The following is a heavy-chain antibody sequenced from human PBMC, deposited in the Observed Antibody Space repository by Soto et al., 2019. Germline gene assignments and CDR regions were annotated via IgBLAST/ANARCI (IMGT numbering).Heavy chain of an antibody. CDR1: GYTFTGYY. Sequence: QVQLVQSGAEVKKPGASVKVSCKASGYTFTGYYMHWVRQAPGQGLEWMGWINPNSGGTNYAQKFQGWVTMTRDTSISTGYMELSRLRSDDTAVYYCARDLSSSTQSAEDYYCGMDVWGQGTTVTVSS. CDR3: ARDLSSSTQSAEDYYCGMDV. V-gene: IGHV1-2*04. D-gene: IGHD6-6*01. J-gene: IGHJ6*02. CDR2: INPNSGGT.